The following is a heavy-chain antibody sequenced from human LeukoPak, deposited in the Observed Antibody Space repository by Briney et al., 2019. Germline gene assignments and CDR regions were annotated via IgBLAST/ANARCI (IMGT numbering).Heavy chain of an antibody. CDR3: ARHILGYLYFDY. D-gene: IGHD3-22*01. CDR1: GASISSGGYY. Sequence: SETLSLTCTVSGASISSGGYYWSWIRQPPGKGLEWIGYIYYSGSTNYNPSLKSRVTISVDTSKNQFSLKLSSVTAADTAVYYCARHILGYLYFDYWGQGTLVTVSS. V-gene: IGHV4-61*08. CDR2: IYYSGST. J-gene: IGHJ4*02.